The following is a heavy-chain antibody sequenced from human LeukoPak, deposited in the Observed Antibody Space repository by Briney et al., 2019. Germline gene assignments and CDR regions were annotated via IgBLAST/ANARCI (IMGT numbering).Heavy chain of an antibody. CDR2: ISSSSSYI. V-gene: IGHV3-21*01. J-gene: IGHJ4*02. CDR1: GFTFSSYS. CDR3: ARDAVLIGLDY. Sequence: GGSLKLSCAASGFTFSSYSMNWVRQAPGKGLEWVSSISSSSSYIYYADSVKGRFTISRDNAKNSLYLQMNSLRAEDTAVYYCARDAVLIGLDYWGQGTLVTVSS.